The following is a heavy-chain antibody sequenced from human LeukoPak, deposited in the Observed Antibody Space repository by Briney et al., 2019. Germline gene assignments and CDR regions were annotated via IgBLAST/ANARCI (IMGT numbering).Heavy chain of an antibody. Sequence: ATVKISCKASGYTFTDYYMHWVQQAPGKGLEWMGRVDPEDGETIYAKKFQGRVTITADTSTDTAYMELSSLRSEDTAVYYCATSRYRGWYLFDYWGQGTLVTVSS. CDR2: VDPEDGET. CDR3: ATSRYRGWYLFDY. V-gene: IGHV1-69-2*01. J-gene: IGHJ4*02. CDR1: GYTFTDYY. D-gene: IGHD1-26*01.